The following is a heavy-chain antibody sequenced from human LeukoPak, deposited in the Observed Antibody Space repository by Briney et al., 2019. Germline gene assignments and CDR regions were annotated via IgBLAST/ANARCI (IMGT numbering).Heavy chain of an antibody. D-gene: IGHD3-22*01. Sequence: ASVKVSCKASGYTFTDYYIHWVRLAPGQGLEWMGWFNANTGSTNCAQNFEGRVTMTRDTSISTDYMELSSLTSDDTAVYYCARRRDSRGYYDGMDVWGQGATVT. CDR1: GYTFTDYY. CDR2: FNANTGST. CDR3: ARRRDSRGYYDGMDV. J-gene: IGHJ6*02. V-gene: IGHV1-2*02.